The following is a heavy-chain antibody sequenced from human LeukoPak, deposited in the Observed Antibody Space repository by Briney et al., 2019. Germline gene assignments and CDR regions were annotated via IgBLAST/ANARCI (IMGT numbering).Heavy chain of an antibody. V-gene: IGHV3-33*01. CDR2: IWYDGSNK. CDR3: ARPPRYCSSTSCYPIYFQH. J-gene: IGHJ1*01. Sequence: QSGGSLRLSCAASGFTFTSYGMHWVRQAPGKGLEWVAIIWYDGSNKYYADSVKGRFTISRDNAKNSLYLQMNSLRAEDTAVYYCARPPRYCSSTSCYPIYFQHWGQGTLVTVSS. CDR1: GFTFTSYG. D-gene: IGHD2-2*01.